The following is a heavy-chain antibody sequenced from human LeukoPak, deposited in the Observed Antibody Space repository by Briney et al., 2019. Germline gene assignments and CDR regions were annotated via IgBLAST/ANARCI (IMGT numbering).Heavy chain of an antibody. Sequence: ASVKVSCKASGYTFTSYGISWVRQAPGQGLEWMGIINPSGGSTSYAQKFQGRVTMTRDASTSTVYMELSSLRSEDTAVYYCARDIGGSGSAQYYWGQGTLVTVSS. V-gene: IGHV1-46*01. CDR2: INPSGGST. CDR1: GYTFTSYG. CDR3: ARDIGGSGSAQYY. J-gene: IGHJ4*02. D-gene: IGHD3-10*01.